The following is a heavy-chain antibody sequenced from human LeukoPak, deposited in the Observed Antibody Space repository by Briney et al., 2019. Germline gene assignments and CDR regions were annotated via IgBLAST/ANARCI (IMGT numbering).Heavy chain of an antibody. CDR3: ARQGTYSSAIGMGY. Sequence: ASVKVSCKASGGTFSSYAISWVRQAPGQGLEWMGGIIPIFGTANYAQKFQGRVTMTRDTSTRTVYMEVNSLRSEDTAVYYCARQGTYSSAIGMGYWGQGTLVTVSS. CDR2: IIPIFGTA. V-gene: IGHV1-69*05. J-gene: IGHJ4*02. CDR1: GGTFSSYA. D-gene: IGHD6-19*01.